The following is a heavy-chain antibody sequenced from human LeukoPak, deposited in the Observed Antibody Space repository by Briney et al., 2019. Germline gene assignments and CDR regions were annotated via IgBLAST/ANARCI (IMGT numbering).Heavy chain of an antibody. CDR2: ISNSGTYT. D-gene: IGHD6-19*01. V-gene: IGHV3-11*03. CDR3: ARSRGAGHGAYFDY. J-gene: IGHJ4*02. CDR1: GFTFSDEY. Sequence: PGGALRLSCAASGFTFSDEYMSWIRQAPGQGLEWVSYISNSGTYTNYADSVRGRFTISRDNAKHSLYLQMNSLRAEDTAVYYCARSRGAGHGAYFDYWGQGTLVTVSS.